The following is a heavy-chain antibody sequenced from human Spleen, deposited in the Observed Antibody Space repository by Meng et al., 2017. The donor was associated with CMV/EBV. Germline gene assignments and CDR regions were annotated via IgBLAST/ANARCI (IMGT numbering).Heavy chain of an antibody. Sequence: SVKVSCKASGYSFTDYFMHWVRQAPGQGLEWMGGIIPGFPTPDYAQKFQGRVTIITDESTSTAYMEMSSLRSDDTAVYYCATGGYDGSYYYALDVWGQGTTVTVSS. CDR2: IIPGFPTP. D-gene: IGHD5-12*01. CDR3: ATGGYDGSYYYALDV. V-gene: IGHV1-69*05. CDR1: GYSFTDYF. J-gene: IGHJ6*02.